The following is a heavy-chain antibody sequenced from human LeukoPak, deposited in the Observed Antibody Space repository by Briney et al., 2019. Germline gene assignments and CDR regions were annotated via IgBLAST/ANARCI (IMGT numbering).Heavy chain of an antibody. Sequence: ASVKVSCKASGGTFSSYAVSWVRQAPGQGLEWMGGIIPIFGTANYAQKFQGRVTITADESTSTAYMELSSLRSEDTAVYYCARDKIPTGDAFDIWGQGTMVTVSS. J-gene: IGHJ3*02. V-gene: IGHV1-69*13. D-gene: IGHD1-14*01. CDR1: GGTFSSYA. CDR3: ARDKIPTGDAFDI. CDR2: IIPIFGTA.